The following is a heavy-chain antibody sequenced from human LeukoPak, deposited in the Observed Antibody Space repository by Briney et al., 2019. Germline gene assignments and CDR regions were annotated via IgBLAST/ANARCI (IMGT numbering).Heavy chain of an antibody. J-gene: IGHJ4*02. D-gene: IGHD6-19*01. CDR3: ARDRGSGWFIY. CDR1: GYTFTTYG. CDR2: ISAYNGNT. Sequence: ASVKVSCKSSGYTFTTYGISWVRQAPGQGLEWMGWISAYNGNTNYAQKLQDRVTMTTDSSTSTAYMDLRSLRSDDTAVYYCARDRGSGWFIYWGQGTLVTVSS. V-gene: IGHV1-18*01.